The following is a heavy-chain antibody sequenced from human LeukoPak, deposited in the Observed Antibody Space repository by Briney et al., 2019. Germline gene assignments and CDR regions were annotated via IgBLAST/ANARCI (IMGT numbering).Heavy chain of an antibody. CDR3: ARVTRDDSGDYVNLDY. V-gene: IGHV3-30-3*01. Sequence: GGSLRLSCAASGFPFTTYALFWDRQAPGMGLEWVATISYDGSNKWYADSVKGRFTFSRDNSKNTVYLQMNSLRPEDTAVYYCARVTRDDSGDYVNLDYWGRGTLVTVSS. J-gene: IGHJ4*02. CDR2: ISYDGSNK. D-gene: IGHD4-17*01. CDR1: GFPFTTYA.